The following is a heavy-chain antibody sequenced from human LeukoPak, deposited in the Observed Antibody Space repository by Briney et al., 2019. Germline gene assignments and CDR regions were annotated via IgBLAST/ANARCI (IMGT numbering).Heavy chain of an antibody. CDR1: GGSISSYY. CDR2: IYYSGST. CDR3: ARETSQKGAHYMDV. J-gene: IGHJ6*03. Sequence: ASETLSLTCAVYGGSISSYYWSWIRQPPGKGLEWIGYIYYSGSTNYKPSLKSRVTISVDTSKNQFSLKLSSVTAADTAVYYCARETSQKGAHYMDVWGKGTTVTISS. D-gene: IGHD3-16*01. V-gene: IGHV4-59*01.